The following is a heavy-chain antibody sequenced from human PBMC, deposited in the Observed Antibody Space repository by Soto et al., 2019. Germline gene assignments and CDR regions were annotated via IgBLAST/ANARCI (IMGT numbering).Heavy chain of an antibody. V-gene: IGHV1-18*01. CDR3: ARDTSRPYSSSWTEYFQH. CDR2: ISAYNGNT. CDR1: GYTFTSYG. J-gene: IGHJ1*01. D-gene: IGHD6-13*01. Sequence: ASVKVSCKASGYTFTSYGISWVRQAPGQGLEWMGWISAYNGNTNYAQKLQGRVTMTTDTSTSTAYMELRSLRSDDTAVYYCARDTSRPYSSSWTEYFQHWGQGTLVTVSS.